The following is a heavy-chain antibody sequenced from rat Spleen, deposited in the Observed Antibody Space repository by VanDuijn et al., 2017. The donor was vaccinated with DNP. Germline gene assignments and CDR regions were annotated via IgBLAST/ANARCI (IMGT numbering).Heavy chain of an antibody. J-gene: IGHJ2*01. D-gene: IGHD1-4*01. Sequence: EVQLVESGGGLVQPGRSLKLSCVASGFTFNNYWMTWIRQAPGKGLEWVASITNTGYSTYYSDSVKGRFSISRDNAKSTLYLQMDSLRSEDTATYYCAGRPPPTRGPFDYWGQGVTVTVSS. CDR3: AGRPPPTRGPFDY. CDR2: ITNTGYST. CDR1: GFTFNNYW. V-gene: IGHV5-31*01.